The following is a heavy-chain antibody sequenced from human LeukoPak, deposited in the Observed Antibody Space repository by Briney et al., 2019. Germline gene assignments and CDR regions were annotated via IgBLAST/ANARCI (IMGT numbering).Heavy chain of an antibody. CDR3: ARDRTGTTHLFDY. CDR2: IKQDGSEK. D-gene: IGHD1-1*01. V-gene: IGHV3-7*01. Sequence: GGSLRLSCAASGFTVSSNYMSWVRQAPGKGLEWVANIKQDGSEKYYVDSVKGRFTISRDNAKNSLYLQMNSLRAEDTAVYYCARDRTGTTHLFDYWGQGTLVTVSS. J-gene: IGHJ4*02. CDR1: GFTVSSNY.